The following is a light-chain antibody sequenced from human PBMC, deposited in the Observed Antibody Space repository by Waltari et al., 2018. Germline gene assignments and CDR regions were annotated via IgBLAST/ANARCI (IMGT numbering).Light chain of an antibody. CDR1: QGISSD. CDR3: QQLNSYPST. CDR2: AAS. Sequence: IQLTQSPSSLSASVGDRVTITCRASQGISSDLGWYQQKPGKAPKLLIYAASTLQSGGPSRFSGSRSGTDFTLTISSLQPEDFATYYCQQLNSYPSTFGQGTRLEIK. J-gene: IGKJ5*01. V-gene: IGKV1-9*01.